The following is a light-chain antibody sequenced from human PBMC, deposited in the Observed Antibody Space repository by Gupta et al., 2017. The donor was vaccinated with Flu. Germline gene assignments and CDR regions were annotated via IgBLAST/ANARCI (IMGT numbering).Light chain of an antibody. V-gene: IGKV3-20*01. J-gene: IGKJ5*01. CDR2: GAS. CDR1: HSVSANY. Sequence: GTLYLSPGERATLSCRASHSVSANYLAWYQQKPGQAPRLLIKGASRRATGIPDRFSGSGSGTDFTLTISRLEPEDFAVYYCQQDGSSPLTFGQGTRLEIK. CDR3: QQDGSSPLT.